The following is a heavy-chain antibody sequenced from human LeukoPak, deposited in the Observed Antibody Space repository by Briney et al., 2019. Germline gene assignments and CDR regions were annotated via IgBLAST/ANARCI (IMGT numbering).Heavy chain of an antibody. CDR2: TRNKANSYTI. J-gene: IGHJ4*02. V-gene: IGHV3-72*01. Sequence: GGSLRLSCAASGFTFSSYWMSWVRQAPGKGLEWVGRTRNKANSYTIDYAASVKGRFTISREDSKNSLYLQMNSLKTEDTAVYYCARLYGSGTSYNLDYWGQGSLVTVSS. CDR1: GFTFSSYW. D-gene: IGHD3-10*01. CDR3: ARLYGSGTSYNLDY.